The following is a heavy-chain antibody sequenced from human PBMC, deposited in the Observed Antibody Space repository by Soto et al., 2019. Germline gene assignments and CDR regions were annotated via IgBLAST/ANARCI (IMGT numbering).Heavy chain of an antibody. D-gene: IGHD6-13*01. Sequence: PSETLSLTCAVYGGSVSGYYWSWIRQPPGKGLEWIGEINHSGSTNYNPSLKSRVTISVDTSKNHFSLKLSSVTVADTAVYYCATSYGNAWYTYWGQGTQVTVSS. CDR3: ATSYGNAWYTY. V-gene: IGHV4-34*01. J-gene: IGHJ4*02. CDR2: INHSGST. CDR1: GGSVSGYY.